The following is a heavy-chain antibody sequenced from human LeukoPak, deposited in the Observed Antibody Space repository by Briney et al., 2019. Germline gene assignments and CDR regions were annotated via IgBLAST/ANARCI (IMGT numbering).Heavy chain of an antibody. J-gene: IGHJ4*02. D-gene: IGHD1-26*01. V-gene: IGHV1-24*01. CDR1: GYTLTQLS. CDR2: FDPEEGET. Sequence: GDSVKVSCQVSGYTLTQLSLHWVRQAPGKGLEWMGGFDPEEGETIYAQKFQGRVTMTEDTSTDTAYMELSSLTSEDTAVYYCTTTSGNYNLYWGQGTLVTVSS. CDR3: TTTSGNYNLY.